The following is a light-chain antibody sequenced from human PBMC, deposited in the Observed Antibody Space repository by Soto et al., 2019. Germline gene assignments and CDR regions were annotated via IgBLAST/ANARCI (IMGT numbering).Light chain of an antibody. J-gene: IGKJ1*01. Sequence: EIVLTQSPATLSLSPGERATLSCRASQSVSSSYLAWYQQKPGQAPRLLIYGASTRAIDIPDRFSGRGSGTEFTLTISSLQSEDLAVYYCQQSSSWPPWTVGQGTQVDIK. CDR1: QSVSSSY. V-gene: IGKV3-15*01. CDR3: QQSSSWPPWT. CDR2: GAS.